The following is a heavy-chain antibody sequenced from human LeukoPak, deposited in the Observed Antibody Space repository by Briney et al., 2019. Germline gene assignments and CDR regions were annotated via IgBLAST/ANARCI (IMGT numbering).Heavy chain of an antibody. CDR1: GFTFSSYS. Sequence: GGSLRLSCAASGFTFSSYSMNWVRQAPGKGLEWVSYISSSSSTIYYADSVKGRFTISRDSAKKTLYLQMNSLRAEDTAVYYCASDPGARGVWGQGTTVTVSS. J-gene: IGHJ6*02. CDR2: ISSSSSTI. V-gene: IGHV3-48*04. CDR3: ASDPGARGV.